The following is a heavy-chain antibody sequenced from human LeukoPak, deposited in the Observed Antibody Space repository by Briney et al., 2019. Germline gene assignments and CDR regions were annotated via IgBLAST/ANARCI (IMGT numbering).Heavy chain of an antibody. CDR3: ARAFYYYDTSGDYDNPDY. J-gene: IGHJ4*02. CDR1: GFTFSSYS. CDR2: ISSSNNTI. V-gene: IGHV3-48*04. D-gene: IGHD3-22*01. Sequence: PGGSLRLSRAASGFTFSSYSMIWVRQAPGKGLEWVSYISSSNNTIYYADSVKGRFTISRDNAENSLYLQMNSLRAEDTAVYYCARAFYYYDTSGDYDNPDYWGQGTLVTVSS.